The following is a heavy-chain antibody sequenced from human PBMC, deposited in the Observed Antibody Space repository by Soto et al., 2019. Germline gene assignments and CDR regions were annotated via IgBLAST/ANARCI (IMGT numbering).Heavy chain of an antibody. D-gene: IGHD6-6*01. J-gene: IGHJ4*02. CDR2: IWYDGSNK. CDR3: ARDGPHSSIAARASFDY. V-gene: IGHV3-33*01. CDR1: GFTFGSYG. Sequence: PWESLRLSCAESGFTFGSYGIHCFRQSPFKWLEWVAVIWYDGSNKYYADSVKGRFTISRDNSKNTLYLQMNSLRAEDTAVYYCARDGPHSSIAARASFDYWGQGTLVTVSS.